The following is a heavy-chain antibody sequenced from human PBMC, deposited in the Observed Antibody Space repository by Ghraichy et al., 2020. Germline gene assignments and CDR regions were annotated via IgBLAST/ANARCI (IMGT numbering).Heavy chain of an antibody. Sequence: GESLNISCAASGFTFSSYWMSWVRQAPGKGLEWVANIKQDGSEKYYVDSVKGRFTISRDNAKNSLYLQMNSLRAEDTAVYYCARSDTSSGWKRPHRYWYFDLWGRGTLVTVSS. CDR1: GFTFSSYW. J-gene: IGHJ2*01. D-gene: IGHD6-19*01. V-gene: IGHV3-7*01. CDR3: ARSDTSSGWKRPHRYWYFDL. CDR2: IKQDGSEK.